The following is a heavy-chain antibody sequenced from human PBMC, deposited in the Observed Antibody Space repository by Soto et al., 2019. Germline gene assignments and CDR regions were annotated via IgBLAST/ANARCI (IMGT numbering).Heavy chain of an antibody. J-gene: IGHJ4*02. D-gene: IGHD3-22*01. V-gene: IGHV3-21*01. CDR2: ISSSSSYI. CDR3: ARDPPLDISMIVVVDCGSGY. Sequence: PGGSLRLSCAASGFTFSSYSMNWFRQAPGKGLEWVSSISSSSSYIYYADSVKGRFTISRDNAKNSLYLQMNSLRAEDTAVYYCARDPPLDISMIVVVDCGSGYWGQGTLDTVSS. CDR1: GFTFSSYS.